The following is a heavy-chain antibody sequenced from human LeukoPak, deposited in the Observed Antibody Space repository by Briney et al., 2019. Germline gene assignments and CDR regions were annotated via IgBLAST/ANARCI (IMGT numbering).Heavy chain of an antibody. V-gene: IGHV1-18*01. J-gene: IGHJ4*02. CDR3: ARGVPRYYYDSSGYYYFDY. Sequence: ASVKVSCKASGGTFSSYAISWVRQAPGQGLEWMGWISAYNGNTNYAQKLQGRVTMTTDTSTSTAYMELRSLRSDDTAVYYCARGVPRYYYDSSGYYYFDYWGQGTLVTVSS. CDR2: ISAYNGNT. CDR1: GGTFSSYA. D-gene: IGHD3-22*01.